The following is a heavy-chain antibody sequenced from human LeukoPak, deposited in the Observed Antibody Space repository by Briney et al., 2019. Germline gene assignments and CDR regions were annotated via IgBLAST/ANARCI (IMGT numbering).Heavy chain of an antibody. V-gene: IGHV4-59*01. CDR3: ARCDFWSGIWFDP. J-gene: IGHJ5*02. CDR1: GGSISSYY. Sequence: PSETLSLTCTVSGGSISSYYWSWIRQPPGEGLEWIGYIYYSGSTNYNPSLKSRVTISVDTSKNQFSLKLSSVTAADTAVYYCARCDFWSGIWFDPWGQGTLVTVSS. CDR2: IYYSGST. D-gene: IGHD3-3*01.